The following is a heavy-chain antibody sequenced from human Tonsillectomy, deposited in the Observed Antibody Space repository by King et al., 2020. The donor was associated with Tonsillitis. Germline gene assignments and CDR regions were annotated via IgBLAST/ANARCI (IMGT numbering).Heavy chain of an antibody. CDR3: AKAGAAAAYYYYGMDG. CDR1: GFTFSSYG. Sequence: VQLVESGGGVVQPGRSLRLSCAASGFTFSSYGMHWVRQAPGKGLEWVAVISYDGSNKYYADSVKGRFTISRDNSKNTLYLQMNSLRAEDTAVYYCAKAGAAAAYYYYGMDGWGQGTTGTVSS. J-gene: IGHJ6*02. D-gene: IGHD6-13*01. CDR2: ISYDGSNK. V-gene: IGHV3-30*18.